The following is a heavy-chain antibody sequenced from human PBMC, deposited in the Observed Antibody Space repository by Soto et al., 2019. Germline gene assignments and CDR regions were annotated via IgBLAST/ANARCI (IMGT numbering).Heavy chain of an antibody. V-gene: IGHV4-30-4*01. Sequence: SETLSLTCTVSGGSIISGDYYWSWIRQPPGKGLEWIGYIYYSGSTYYNPSLKSRVTISVDTSKNQFSLKLSSVTAADTAVYYCAREYCSSTSCHNWFDPWGQGTLVTVS. D-gene: IGHD2-2*01. CDR2: IYYSGST. CDR3: AREYCSSTSCHNWFDP. CDR1: GGSIISGDYY. J-gene: IGHJ5*02.